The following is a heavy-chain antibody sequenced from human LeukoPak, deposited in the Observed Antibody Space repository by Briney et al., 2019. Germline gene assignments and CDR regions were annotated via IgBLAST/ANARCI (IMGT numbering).Heavy chain of an antibody. Sequence: GSSVKVSCKASGGTFSSYAISWVRQAPGHGLEWMGGIIPIFGTAYYAQKFQGRVTITADESTSTAYMELSSLRSEDTDVYYCAREGVRSSCYDYWGQGTLVTVSS. CDR2: IIPIFGTA. CDR1: GGTFSSYA. J-gene: IGHJ4*02. V-gene: IGHV1-69*01. D-gene: IGHD6-13*01. CDR3: AREGVRSSCYDY.